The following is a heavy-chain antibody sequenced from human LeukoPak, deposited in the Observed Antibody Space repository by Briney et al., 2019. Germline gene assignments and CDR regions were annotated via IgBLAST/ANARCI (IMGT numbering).Heavy chain of an antibody. Sequence: GGSLRLSCEASGFTFSSYYMTWVRQAPGRGLEWVATIRHDGSEKYYVDSVKGRFTIARDNGNNSLSLQMSSLRAEDTAVYYCARPSIAAAAVEFDYWGQGTLVTVSS. V-gene: IGHV3-7*01. CDR2: IRHDGSEK. CDR1: GFTFSSYY. CDR3: ARPSIAAAAVEFDY. D-gene: IGHD6-13*01. J-gene: IGHJ4*02.